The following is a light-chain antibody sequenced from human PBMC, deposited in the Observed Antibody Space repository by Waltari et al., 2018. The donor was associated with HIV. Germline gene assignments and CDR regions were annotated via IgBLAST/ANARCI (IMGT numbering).Light chain of an antibody. V-gene: IGLV1-44*01. Sequence: QSVLTQPPSASGTPGQRVTISCSGSSSNIGSNTVNWYQQLPGPAPKLLIYSNNQRPSGVPDRFSGPKSGTLASLAISGLQSEDEADYYCAAWDDSLNVWVLGGGTKLTVL. CDR2: SNN. CDR1: SSNIGSNT. J-gene: IGLJ3*02. CDR3: AAWDDSLNVWV.